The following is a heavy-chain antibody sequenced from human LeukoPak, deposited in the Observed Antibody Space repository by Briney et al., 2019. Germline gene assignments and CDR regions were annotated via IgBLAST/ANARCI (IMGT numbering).Heavy chain of an antibody. V-gene: IGHV3-23*01. Sequence: PGGSLRLSCAVSVFTFSHYAMSWGRQAPGTGLEWVGSLTDSGDATYYADSVKGRLTISRDNSNSTLYLHISGLRDEDTAVYYCARGYSHNSGGWLDPWGQGTLVTVSS. D-gene: IGHD5-12*01. CDR3: ARGYSHNSGGWLDP. CDR2: LTDSGDAT. J-gene: IGHJ5*02. CDR1: VFTFSHYA.